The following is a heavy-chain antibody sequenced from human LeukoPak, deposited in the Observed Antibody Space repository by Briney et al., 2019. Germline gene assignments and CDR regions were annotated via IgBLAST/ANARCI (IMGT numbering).Heavy chain of an antibody. V-gene: IGHV4-59*01. CDR2: VYNSGTT. Sequence: PSETLSLACTVSGVSMPGYHWTWIRQPPWQGLESIAYVYNSGTTFYNSSLNSRVTISEDMSKSAFSLKLTCVTAADTAIYYCARGSGGYRLDPWGLGTLVTVSS. CDR1: GVSMPGYH. CDR3: ARGSGGYRLDP. J-gene: IGHJ5*02. D-gene: IGHD3-10*01.